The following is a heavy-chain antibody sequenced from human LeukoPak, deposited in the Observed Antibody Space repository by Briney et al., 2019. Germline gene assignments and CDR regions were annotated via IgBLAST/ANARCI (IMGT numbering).Heavy chain of an antibody. CDR2: IRSKAYGGTT. CDR3: TRDRGYSSGWYTDAFDI. CDR1: ALTFGDYA. D-gene: IGHD6-19*01. V-gene: IGHV3-49*04. Sequence: GRSLRLSCTPCALTFGDYAMSWVRQAPGKGLEWVGFIRSKAYGGTTEYAASVKGRFTISRDDSKSIAYLQMNSLKTEDTAVYYCTRDRGYSSGWYTDAFDIWGQGTMVTVSS. J-gene: IGHJ3*02.